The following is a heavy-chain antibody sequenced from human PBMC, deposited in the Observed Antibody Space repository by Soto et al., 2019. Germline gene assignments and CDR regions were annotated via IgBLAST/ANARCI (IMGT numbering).Heavy chain of an antibody. D-gene: IGHD3-10*01. J-gene: IGHJ6*02. V-gene: IGHV4-34*01. CDR3: ARGRGQISLYYYCIMDV. Sequence: QVQLQQWGAGLLKPSETLSLTCAVYGGSFSGYYWSWIRQPPVKGLEWIGEVNHSGSTNYNPSLKSRVTISVDTSKKQFSLRLRSVTAADTAVYYCARGRGQISLYYYCIMDVWGQGTTVTVSS. CDR1: GGSFSGYY. CDR2: VNHSGST.